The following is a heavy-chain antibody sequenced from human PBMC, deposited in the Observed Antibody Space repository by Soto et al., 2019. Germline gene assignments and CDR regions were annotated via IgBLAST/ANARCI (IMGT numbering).Heavy chain of an antibody. Sequence: GGSLRLSCAASEFTFSYYAMSWVRQAPGKGLEWVSTISRSGGNTYYTDSVEGRFTISRDNSNNTLYLQMNSLRAEDTAVYYCAKHLCSAASCLSRYFDYWGQGTLVTVSS. D-gene: IGHD2-15*01. CDR1: EFTFSYYA. CDR2: ISRSGGNT. V-gene: IGHV3-23*01. J-gene: IGHJ4*02. CDR3: AKHLCSAASCLSRYFDY.